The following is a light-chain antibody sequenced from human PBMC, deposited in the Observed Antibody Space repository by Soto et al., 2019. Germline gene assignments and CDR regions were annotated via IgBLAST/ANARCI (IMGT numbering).Light chain of an antibody. Sequence: DIQMTQSPSTLSASVGDRVTITCRASQSISDWLAWHQQKPGKAPKILIYQAASLQSGVTSRFSGSGSGTEFTLTISSLQPDDFATYYCQQRNTYSGRTFGQGTKVEMK. V-gene: IGKV1-5*03. CDR1: QSISDW. CDR2: QAA. CDR3: QQRNTYSGRT. J-gene: IGKJ1*01.